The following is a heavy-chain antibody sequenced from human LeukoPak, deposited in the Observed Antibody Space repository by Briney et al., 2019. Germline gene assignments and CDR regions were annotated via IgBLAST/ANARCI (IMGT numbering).Heavy chain of an antibody. CDR2: FIPRFGTA. CDR3: ARHSSMSETYYYKMDV. CDR1: GGSFSSYA. V-gene: IGHV1-69*05. Sequence: SVRVSCKASGGSFSSYAISWVRQAPGQGLEWMGAFIPRFGTAIYAQQFQGRVTITRDESTSTACMELSSLRFEDTAVYYCARHSSMSETYYYKMDVWGKGTTVTVSS. J-gene: IGHJ6*03.